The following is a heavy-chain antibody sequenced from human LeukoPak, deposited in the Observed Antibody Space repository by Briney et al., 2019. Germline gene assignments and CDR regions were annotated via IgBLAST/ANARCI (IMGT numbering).Heavy chain of an antibody. J-gene: IGHJ4*02. Sequence: ASVTVSFKASGYRFTSYAINWVRQAPGQGPEWLGWINTHTGNPTFAQGFTGRFVFSLDTSVSTAYLQISSLKAEDTAVYYCARDAPDGGVSKFDYWGQGTLVTVSS. D-gene: IGHD3-3*01. V-gene: IGHV7-4-1*02. CDR1: GYRFTSYA. CDR2: INTHTGNP. CDR3: ARDAPDGGVSKFDY.